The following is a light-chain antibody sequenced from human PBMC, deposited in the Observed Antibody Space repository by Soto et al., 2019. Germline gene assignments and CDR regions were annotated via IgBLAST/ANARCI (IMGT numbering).Light chain of an antibody. Sequence: QSVLTQPASVSGSPGQSITISCTGTRSDVGGFNFVSWYQQYPGKAPKVIIYDVTDRPSGVSDRFSGSKSGNTASLTISGLQAEDEADYYCCSYTTISTYVFGTGTKVTVL. CDR1: RSDVGGFNF. CDR2: DVT. CDR3: CSYTTISTYV. V-gene: IGLV2-14*01. J-gene: IGLJ1*01.